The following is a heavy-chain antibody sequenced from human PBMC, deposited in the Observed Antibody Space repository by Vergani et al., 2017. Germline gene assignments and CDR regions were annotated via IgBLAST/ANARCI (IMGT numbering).Heavy chain of an antibody. D-gene: IGHD3-16*02. CDR3: VKDMXGMITFGGVIVSYYGMDV. Sequence: EVQLVESGGGLVQPGGSLRLSCAASGFTFSSYEMNWVRQAPGKGLEWVSYISSSGSTKYYAESVKGRFTISRDNAKNSLYLQMSSLRAEDTAVYYCVKDMXGMITFGGVIVSYYGMDVWGQGTTVTVSS. CDR1: GFTFSSYE. V-gene: IGHV3-48*03. CDR2: ISSSGSTK. J-gene: IGHJ6*02.